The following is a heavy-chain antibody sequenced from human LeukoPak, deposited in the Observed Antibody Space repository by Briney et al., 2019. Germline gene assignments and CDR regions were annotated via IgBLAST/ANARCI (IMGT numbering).Heavy chain of an antibody. CDR2: LSGNADST. J-gene: IGHJ4*02. Sequence: GGSLRLSCAAAGFTFNNYAMSWVRQAPGKGLEWVSTLSGNADSTYYADSVKGRFTISRDNLENTLFLQMDSLRAEDTAVYYCAKSNGPVVATAAHFDYWGQGTLVTVSS. CDR3: AKSNGPVVATAAHFDY. CDR1: GFTFNNYA. D-gene: IGHD5-12*01. V-gene: IGHV3-23*01.